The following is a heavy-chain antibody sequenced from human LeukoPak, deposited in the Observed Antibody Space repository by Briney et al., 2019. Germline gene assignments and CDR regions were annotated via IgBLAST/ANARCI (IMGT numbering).Heavy chain of an antibody. Sequence: GGSLRLSCAASGFTFSSYGMPWVRQAPGKGLEWVAVISYDGSNKYYADSVKGRFTISRDNSKNTLYLQMNSMRAEDTAVYYCAKGGRDVWFGELGASDYWGQGTLVTVSS. V-gene: IGHV3-30*18. CDR2: ISYDGSNK. D-gene: IGHD3-10*01. J-gene: IGHJ4*02. CDR3: AKGGRDVWFGELGASDY. CDR1: GFTFSSYG.